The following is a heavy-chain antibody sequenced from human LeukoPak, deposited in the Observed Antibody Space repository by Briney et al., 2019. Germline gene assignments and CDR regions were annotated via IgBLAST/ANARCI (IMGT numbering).Heavy chain of an antibody. CDR3: ARLQSGQWLLFDY. V-gene: IGHV5-51*01. D-gene: IGHD6-19*01. J-gene: IGHJ4*02. CDR1: GYIFTNYW. CDR2: IHPVDSDT. Sequence: GESLKISCKGSGYIFTNYWIGWVRQMPGKGLEWIGIIHPVDSDTRYSTSFQGQVTISADKSINTAYLQWSSLKASDTAMYYCARLQSGQWLLFDYWGQGTLVTVSS.